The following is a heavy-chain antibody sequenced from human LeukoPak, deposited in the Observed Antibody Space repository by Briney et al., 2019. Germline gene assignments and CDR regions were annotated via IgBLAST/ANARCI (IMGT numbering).Heavy chain of an antibody. CDR1: GFTFSGYW. J-gene: IGHJ6*04. V-gene: IGHV3-7*03. Sequence: GGSLRLSCAASGFTFSGYWMSWVRQAPGKGLEWVANIKQDGSEKYYVDSVKGRFTIPRDNAKNSLYLQMNSLRAEDTAVYYCARDLTMVRGLTYYGMDVWGKGTTVTVSS. CDR2: IKQDGSEK. D-gene: IGHD3-10*01. CDR3: ARDLTMVRGLTYYGMDV.